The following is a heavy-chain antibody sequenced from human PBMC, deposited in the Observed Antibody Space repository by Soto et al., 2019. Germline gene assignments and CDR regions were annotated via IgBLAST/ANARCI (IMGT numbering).Heavy chain of an antibody. Sequence: QVQLVESGGGVVQPGRSLRLSCAASGFTFSSYGMHWVRQAPGKGLEWVTVISYDGNVAYYADSVKGRFTISRDNSKNTLYLQMTSLRTEDTAMYYCAKEGPITNWYFDYWGQGTLVNVSS. D-gene: IGHD1-1*01. CDR3: AKEGPITNWYFDY. J-gene: IGHJ4*02. CDR1: GFTFSSYG. CDR2: ISYDGNVA. V-gene: IGHV3-30*18.